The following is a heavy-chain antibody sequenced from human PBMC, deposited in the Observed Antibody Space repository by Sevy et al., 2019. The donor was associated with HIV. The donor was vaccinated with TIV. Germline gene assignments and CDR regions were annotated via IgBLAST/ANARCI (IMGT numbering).Heavy chain of an antibody. D-gene: IGHD3-22*01. J-gene: IGHJ5*02. V-gene: IGHV3-23*01. CDR2: ISIRVDSI. Sequence: GGSRRLSWAASGFTFSLYAITGFRRAPGRGLEWVSTISIRVDSISYADSVKGRFTISRDNSKNTLYLQMNSLRAEDTAIYFCAKDHDNNWFDPWGQGTLVTVSS. CDR3: AKDHDNNWFDP. CDR1: GFTFSLYA.